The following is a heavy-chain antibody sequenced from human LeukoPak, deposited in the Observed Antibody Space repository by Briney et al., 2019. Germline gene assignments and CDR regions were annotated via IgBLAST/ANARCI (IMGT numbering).Heavy chain of an antibody. J-gene: IGHJ4*02. D-gene: IGHD3-3*01. CDR1: GYTFTSYD. V-gene: IGHV1-8*01. CDR3: ARGIDFWSGTDY. Sequence: ASVKVSCKASGYTFTSYDINWVRQATGQGLEWVGWMNPNSGNTGYAQKFQGRVTMTRNTSISTAYMELSSLRSEDTAVYYCARGIDFWSGTDYWGQGTLVTVSS. CDR2: MNPNSGNT.